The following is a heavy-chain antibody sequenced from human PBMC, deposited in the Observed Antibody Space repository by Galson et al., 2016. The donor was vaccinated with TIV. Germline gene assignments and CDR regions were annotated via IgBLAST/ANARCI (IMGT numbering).Heavy chain of an antibody. V-gene: IGHV3-49*03. Sequence: SLRLSCAASGFTFGHYAVNWFRQAPGKGLEWIGFITSKTYGATTENAASVKGRFTISRDDSRNIAYLQMNSLKTEDTAVYYCTRTAMGSTRNAFDIWGQETVVTVSS. CDR2: ITSKTYGATT. D-gene: IGHD1-1*01. J-gene: IGHJ3*02. CDR1: GFTFGHYA. CDR3: TRTAMGSTRNAFDI.